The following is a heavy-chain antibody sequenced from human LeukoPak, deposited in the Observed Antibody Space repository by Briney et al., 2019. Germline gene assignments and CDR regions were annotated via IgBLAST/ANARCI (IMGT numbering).Heavy chain of an antibody. CDR3: VRERYSRSHTFQYDGMDV. CDR2: FYAGGDT. CDR1: GFTVNSNF. D-gene: IGHD5-18*01. V-gene: IGHV3-66*01. J-gene: IGHJ6*02. Sequence: GGSLRLSCVVSGFTVNSNFMSWVRQAPGKGLEWVSIFYAGGDTYYADSVQGRFTISRDNSKNTVYLQMNSLRVEDSAIYFCVRERYSRSHTFQYDGMDVWGQGTTVIVS.